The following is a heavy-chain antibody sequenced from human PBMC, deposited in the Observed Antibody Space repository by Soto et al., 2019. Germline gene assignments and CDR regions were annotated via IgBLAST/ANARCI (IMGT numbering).Heavy chain of an antibody. CDR1: DYTFTSYD. CDR3: AIRGTTVVYYGMDG. D-gene: IGHD4-17*01. Sequence: ASVKVSCKASDYTFTSYDISWVRQAPGQGLEWMGWISAYNGNTNYAQKLQGRVTMTTDTSTSTAYMELRSLRSDDTAVYYCAIRGTTVVYYGMDGWGQRTTVTVSS. V-gene: IGHV1-18*01. CDR2: ISAYNGNT. J-gene: IGHJ6*02.